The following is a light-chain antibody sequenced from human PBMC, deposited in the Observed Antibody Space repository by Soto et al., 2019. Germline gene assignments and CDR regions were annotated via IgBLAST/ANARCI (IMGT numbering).Light chain of an antibody. CDR3: LQHNEFPWT. CDR1: QGVTNH. Sequence: DIQMTQSPSSLSASVGDRVTITCRASQGVTNHLAWYQQKPGEAPKRLVYDVSSLQSGVPSRFSGSGSGTEFTLTIIGLQPEDLATYYCLQHNEFPWTFGQGTKVEMK. J-gene: IGKJ1*01. CDR2: DVS. V-gene: IGKV1-17*01.